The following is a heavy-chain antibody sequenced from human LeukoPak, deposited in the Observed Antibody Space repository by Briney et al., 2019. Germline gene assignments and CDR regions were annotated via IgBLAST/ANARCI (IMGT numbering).Heavy chain of an antibody. D-gene: IGHD3-3*01. CDR1: GFTFSSYA. J-gene: IGHJ4*02. V-gene: IGHV3-30*04. CDR3: AKERLGTTNFWSGYRSPFDY. CDR2: ISYDGSNK. Sequence: PGGSLRLSCVASGFTFSSYAMHWVRQAPGKGLEWVAVISYDGSNKYYADSVKGRFTISRDNSKNTLYLQMNSLRAEDTAVYYCAKERLGTTNFWSGYRSPFDYWGQGTLVTVSS.